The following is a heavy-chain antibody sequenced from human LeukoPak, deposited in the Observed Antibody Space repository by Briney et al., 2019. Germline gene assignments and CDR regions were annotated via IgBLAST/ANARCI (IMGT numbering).Heavy chain of an antibody. CDR1: GYTFTYRY. J-gene: IGHJ6*02. D-gene: IGHD4-17*01. Sequence: AASVKVSCKASGYTFTYRYLHWVRQAPGQALEWMGWITPFNGNTNYAQKFQDRVTITRDRSMSTAYMELSSLRSEDTAMYYCATTVTTRGRYYYYGMDVWGQGTTVTVSS. CDR2: ITPFNGNT. V-gene: IGHV1-45*02. CDR3: ATTVTTRGRYYYYGMDV.